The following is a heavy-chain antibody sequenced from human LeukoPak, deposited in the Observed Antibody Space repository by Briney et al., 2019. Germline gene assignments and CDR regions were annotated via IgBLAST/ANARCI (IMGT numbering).Heavy chain of an antibody. CDR3: ARLYYDFWSGSPDAFDI. V-gene: IGHV3-48*04. Sequence: GGSLRLFCAASGFTFNTYSMNWVRQAPGKGLEWVSYISSTSNLIYYADSVKGRFTISRDNAKNSLYLQMDSLRVEDTAVYYCARLYYDFWSGSPDAFDIWGQGTMVTVSS. CDR2: ISSTSNLI. CDR1: GFTFNTYS. J-gene: IGHJ3*02. D-gene: IGHD3-3*01.